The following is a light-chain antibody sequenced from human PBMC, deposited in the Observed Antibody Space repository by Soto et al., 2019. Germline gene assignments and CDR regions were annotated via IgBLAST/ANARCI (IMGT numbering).Light chain of an antibody. CDR1: QSISSK. Sequence: IVLTQSPSTLSVSPGERATLSCRASQSISSKLAWYQQKPGQAPRLLIYGASRRATGIPDRFSGSGSGTDFTLTLSRLEPEDFAVYYCKQYDNSLWTFGQGTKVDIK. V-gene: IGKV3-20*01. J-gene: IGKJ1*01. CDR2: GAS. CDR3: KQYDNSLWT.